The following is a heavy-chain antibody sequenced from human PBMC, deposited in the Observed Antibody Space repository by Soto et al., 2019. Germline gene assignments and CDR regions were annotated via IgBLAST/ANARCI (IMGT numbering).Heavy chain of an antibody. CDR2: INTDGSRT. J-gene: IGHJ5*02. CDR1: GFTFSNYW. CDR3: ARVKSGSYDWFDP. D-gene: IGHD3-10*01. V-gene: IGHV3-74*01. Sequence: EVQLVESGRGLVQPGGSLRLSCAASGFTFSNYWMHWVRQAPGKGLMWVSRINTDGSRTTYADSVQGRFAISRDNAKNTLYLQMNSLRAEDTAVYYCARVKSGSYDWFDPWGQGTLVTVSS.